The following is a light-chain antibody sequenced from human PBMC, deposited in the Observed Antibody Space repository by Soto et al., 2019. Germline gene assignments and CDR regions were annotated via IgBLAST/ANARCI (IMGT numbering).Light chain of an antibody. J-gene: IGLJ3*02. CDR1: SSNIESNY. Sequence: QSVLTQPPSASGTPGQRVTISCSGSSSNIESNYVYWYQQLPGSAPKLLIYRNDQRPSGVPDRFSGSKSGTSASLAISGLRSEDEADYYCAAWDDRLSALVFGGGTKHTVL. CDR2: RND. V-gene: IGLV1-47*01. CDR3: AAWDDRLSALV.